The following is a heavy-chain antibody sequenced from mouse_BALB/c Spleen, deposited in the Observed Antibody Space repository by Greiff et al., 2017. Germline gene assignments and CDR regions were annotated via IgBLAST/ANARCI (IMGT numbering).Heavy chain of an antibody. Sequence: EVQLVESGGGLVQPGGSRKLSCAASGFTFSSFGMHWVRQAPEEGLEWVAYISSGSSTIYYADTVKGRFTISRDNPKNTLFLQMTSLRSEDTAMYYCGRGDTTAHWDLDVWGAGTTVTVSS. CDR1: GFTFSSFG. CDR3: GRGDTTAHWDLDV. CDR2: ISSGSSTI. D-gene: IGHD1-2*01. V-gene: IGHV5-17*02. J-gene: IGHJ1*01.